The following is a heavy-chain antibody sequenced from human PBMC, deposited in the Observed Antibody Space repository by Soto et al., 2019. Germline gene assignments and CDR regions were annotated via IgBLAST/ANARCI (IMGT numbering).Heavy chain of an antibody. Sequence: QVQLGQSGAEVKNPGASVKVSCKASGYTFTGYYVHWVRQAPGQGLEWMGWINPNTGGTKYAQNIQGRVTMTIDTSVSTAYMEMDRLTSDDTAVYYCARARVPTISEDAFDIWGQGTLVTVSS. CDR2: INPNTGGT. CDR3: ARARVPTISEDAFDI. V-gene: IGHV1-2*02. CDR1: GYTFTGYY. J-gene: IGHJ3*02. D-gene: IGHD2-2*01.